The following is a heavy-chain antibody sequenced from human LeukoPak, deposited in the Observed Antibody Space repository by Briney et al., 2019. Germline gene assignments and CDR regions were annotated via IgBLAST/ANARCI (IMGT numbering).Heavy chain of an antibody. CDR2: IYSGGST. CDR3: ARSIAARLSFDY. CDR1: GFTVSSNY. J-gene: IGHJ4*02. D-gene: IGHD6-6*01. Sequence: GGSLRLSCPASGFTVSSNYMNWVRQAPGKGLEWVSVIYSGGSTYYADSVKGRFTISRDNSKNTLYLQMNSLRAEDTAVYYCARSIAARLSFDYWGQGTLVTVSS. V-gene: IGHV3-53*01.